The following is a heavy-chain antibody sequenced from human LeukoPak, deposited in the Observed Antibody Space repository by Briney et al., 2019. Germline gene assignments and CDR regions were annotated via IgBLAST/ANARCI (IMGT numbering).Heavy chain of an antibody. D-gene: IGHD6-6*01. J-gene: IGHJ6*03. CDR2: MNPNSGNT. CDR3: ARVEYSSSSRPHHHYMDV. V-gene: IGHV1-8*03. Sequence: ASVKVSCKASGYTFNNYDINWVRQATGQGLEWMGWMNPNSGNTGYAQKFQGRVTITMDTSRSTAYMELSSLRAEDTAVYYCARVEYSSSSRPHHHYMDVWGKGTTVTVSS. CDR1: GYTFNNYD.